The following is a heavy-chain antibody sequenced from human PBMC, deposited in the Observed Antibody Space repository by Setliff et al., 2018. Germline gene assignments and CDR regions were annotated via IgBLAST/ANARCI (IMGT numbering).Heavy chain of an antibody. CDR2: VYWDDDK. D-gene: IGHD1-26*01. V-gene: IGHV2-5*02. CDR1: GFSLSSTGVG. Sequence: SGPTLVNPTQTLTLTCTFSGFSLSSTGVGVGWIRQPPGKALEWLALVYWDDDKRYSPSLKSRLTITKDTSKNQVVLKMTNMDSVDTATYYCARTVRSGSYHYYYMDVWGKGTTVTVSS. J-gene: IGHJ6*03. CDR3: ARTVRSGSYHYYYMDV.